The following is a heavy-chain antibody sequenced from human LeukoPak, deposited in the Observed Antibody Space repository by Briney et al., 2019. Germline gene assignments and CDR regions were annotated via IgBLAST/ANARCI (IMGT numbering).Heavy chain of an antibody. CDR1: GFTFSSYS. CDR3: ARAPRYSSGWFDY. D-gene: IGHD6-19*01. J-gene: IGHJ5*01. CDR2: ISSSSSTI. V-gene: IGHV3-48*02. Sequence: GGSLRLSCAASGFTFSSYSMNWVRQAPGKGLEWVSYISSSSSTIYYADSVKGRFTISRDNAKNSLYLQMNSLRDEDTAGYYCARAPRYSSGWFDYWGQGTLVTVSS.